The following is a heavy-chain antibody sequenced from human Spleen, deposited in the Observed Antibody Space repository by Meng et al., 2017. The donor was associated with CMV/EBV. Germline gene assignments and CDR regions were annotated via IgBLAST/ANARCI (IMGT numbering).Heavy chain of an antibody. CDR1: GFNFRNYW. D-gene: IGHD3-22*01. CDR3: ARATLPHYYDSSGYYVAFDY. CDR2: INWNGGST. Sequence: GGSLRLSCAASGFNFRNYWMHWVRQAPGKGLEWVSGINWNGGSTAYADSVKGRFTISRDNAKNSLYLQMNSLRAEDTALYYCARATLPHYYDSSGYYVAFDYWGQGTLVTVSS. J-gene: IGHJ4*02. V-gene: IGHV3-20*04.